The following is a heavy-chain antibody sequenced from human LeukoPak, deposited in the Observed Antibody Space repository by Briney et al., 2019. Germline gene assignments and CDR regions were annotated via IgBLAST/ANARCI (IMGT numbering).Heavy chain of an antibody. CDR2: ISGSGNDI. J-gene: IGHJ4*02. CDR3: GTHAGRTGSDD. Sequence: GGSLRLSCATSGFIFSGYYMSWIRQAPGKGLEWVSYISGSGNDISYADSVEGRFTISRDNAKGSLYLQMNSLRAADTAVYYCGTHAGRTGSDDWGQGTLVTVSS. CDR1: GFIFSGYY. D-gene: IGHD3/OR15-3a*01. V-gene: IGHV3-11*01.